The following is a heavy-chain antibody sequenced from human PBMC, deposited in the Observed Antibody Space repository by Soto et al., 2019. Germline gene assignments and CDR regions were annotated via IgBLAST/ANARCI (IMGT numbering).Heavy chain of an antibody. V-gene: IGHV1-18*01. CDR2: ISAYNDNT. J-gene: IGHJ6*04. CDR1: GYSFTSYG. Sequence: ASVKVSCKASGYSFTSYGISWVRQAPGQGLEWMGWISAYNDNTRYAQKFQGRVTMTTDTSTSTAYMELRSLRSDDTAVYYCARDLRAYYDSSGYYYYYYGMDFWGKGTTVPVSS. D-gene: IGHD3-22*01. CDR3: ARDLRAYYDSSGYYYYYYGMDF.